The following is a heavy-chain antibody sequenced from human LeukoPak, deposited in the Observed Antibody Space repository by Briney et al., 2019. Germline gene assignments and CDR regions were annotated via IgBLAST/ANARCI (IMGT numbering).Heavy chain of an antibody. CDR2: IKKTGSET. CDR3: ARAWLTYAFDI. Sequence: GGSLRLTCAASGFTFNHFWMSWIRQAPGKGLEWVAYIKKTGSETYYVDSVKGRFTITRDNTRNSLFLQMYSLRAEDTAVYYCARAWLTYAFDIWGQGTMVTVSS. J-gene: IGHJ3*02. D-gene: IGHD3-22*01. CDR1: GFTFNHFW. V-gene: IGHV3-7*03.